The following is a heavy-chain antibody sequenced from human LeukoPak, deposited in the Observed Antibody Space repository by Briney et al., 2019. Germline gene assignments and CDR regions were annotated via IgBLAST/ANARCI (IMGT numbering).Heavy chain of an antibody. CDR3: ARARNGTLKY. CDR2: ISYDGSNK. V-gene: IGHV3-30*01. D-gene: IGHD1-26*01. J-gene: IGHJ4*02. CDR1: GFTFSHYA. Sequence: GRSLRLSCAASGFTFSHYAMHWARQAPGKGLAWLAVISYDGSNKYFADSVKGRFAISRDNSKNTLYLQMDSLRAEDTAVYYCARARNGTLKYWGQGTLVTVSS.